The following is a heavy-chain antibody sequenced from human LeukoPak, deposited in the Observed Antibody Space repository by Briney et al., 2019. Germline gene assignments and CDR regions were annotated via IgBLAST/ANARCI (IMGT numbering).Heavy chain of an antibody. Sequence: GGSLRLSCAASGFTFSSYSMNWVRQAPGKGLEWVSYISSSSSTIYYEDSVKSLFTISRDNAKNSLYLQMNSLRAEDTAVYYCSRSYSRGEDDYWGQGTLVTVSS. D-gene: IGHD6-13*01. V-gene: IGHV3-48*01. CDR2: ISSSSSTI. CDR1: GFTFSSYS. J-gene: IGHJ4*02. CDR3: SRSYSRGEDDY.